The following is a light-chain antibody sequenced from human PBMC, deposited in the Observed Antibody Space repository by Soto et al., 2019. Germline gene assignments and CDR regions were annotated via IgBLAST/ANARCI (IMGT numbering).Light chain of an antibody. CDR2: SSS. V-gene: IGKV3-20*01. CDR1: QSVRNNY. J-gene: IGKJ1*01. Sequence: EIVLTQSPGTLSLSPGERATLSCRASQSVRNNYLAWYQQKPGQAPRLLIYSSSGRATGIPDRFSGSGSGTDFTLTIGRLEPEDVAVYHCQQYGSSPWTFGQGTKVEIK. CDR3: QQYGSSPWT.